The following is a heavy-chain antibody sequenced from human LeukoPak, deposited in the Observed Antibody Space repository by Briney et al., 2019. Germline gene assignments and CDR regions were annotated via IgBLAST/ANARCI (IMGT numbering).Heavy chain of an antibody. J-gene: IGHJ4*02. CDR3: AKGSTTVTPYYFDY. V-gene: IGHV3-74*01. CDR2: IKGDGSST. CDR1: GFTFSSYW. Sequence: GGSLRLSCAASGFTFSSYWMHWVRHTPGKGLVWVSRIKGDGSSTSYADSVKGRFTISRGNAKNTLYLQMNSLRAEDTAVYYCAKGSTTVTPYYFDYWGQGTLVTVSS. D-gene: IGHD4-17*01.